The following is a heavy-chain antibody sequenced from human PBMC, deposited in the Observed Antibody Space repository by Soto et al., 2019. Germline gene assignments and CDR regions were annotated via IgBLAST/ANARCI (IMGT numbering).Heavy chain of an antibody. CDR2: ISSNSATI. J-gene: IGHJ6*02. Sequence: EVHLVESGGGVVQPGGSLRLSCAASGFSFSMYSMNWVRQAPGKGLEWVSYISSNSATIYDTDSGRGRFTISRDNAKNSLYLQMNSLRDEDTAVYYCARDNGGFWSGYRMDVWGQGTTVTVSS. CDR1: GFSFSMYS. V-gene: IGHV3-48*02. CDR3: ARDNGGFWSGYRMDV. D-gene: IGHD3-3*01.